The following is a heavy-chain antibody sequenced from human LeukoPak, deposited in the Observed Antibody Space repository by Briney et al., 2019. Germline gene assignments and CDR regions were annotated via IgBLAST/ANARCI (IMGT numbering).Heavy chain of an antibody. V-gene: IGHV3-30*02. D-gene: IGHD2-2*02. Sequence: GGSLRLSCAASGFTFSSYGMHWVRQAPGKGLEWVAFIRHDESNMFYVDSVKGRFTISRDNSKNTLYLQMNSLRAEDTAVYYCAKDSQIPDWGQGTLVTVSS. CDR1: GFTFSSYG. CDR2: IRHDESNM. CDR3: AKDSQIPD. J-gene: IGHJ4*02.